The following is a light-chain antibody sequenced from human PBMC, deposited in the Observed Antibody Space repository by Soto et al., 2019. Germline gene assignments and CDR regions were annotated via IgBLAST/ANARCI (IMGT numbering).Light chain of an antibody. CDR3: RQYYSSWT. Sequence: EIVLTQSPGTLSLSPGERATLSCRASQSISGSFLAWYQHKPGQAPRVLIYGASRRATGIPDRFSGSGSGTDFPLIISRLEPEDFALYYCRQYYSSWTFGQGTKVEMK. J-gene: IGKJ1*01. CDR1: QSISGSF. V-gene: IGKV3-20*01. CDR2: GAS.